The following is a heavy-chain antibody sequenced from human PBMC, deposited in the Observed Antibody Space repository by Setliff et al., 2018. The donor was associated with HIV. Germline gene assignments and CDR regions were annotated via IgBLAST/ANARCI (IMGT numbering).Heavy chain of an antibody. CDR3: ARQSTMAAAAFDY. CDR2: INRSGST. CDR1: GGSLSGHF. Sequence: LSLTCAVYGGSLSGHFWSWIRQPPGKGLEWIGEINRSGSTNYNSSLKSRVTMSVDTSKRQFSLKLASVTAAGTAIYYCARQSTMAAAAFDYWGQGTLVTVSS. V-gene: IGHV4-34*01. J-gene: IGHJ4*02. D-gene: IGHD6-13*01.